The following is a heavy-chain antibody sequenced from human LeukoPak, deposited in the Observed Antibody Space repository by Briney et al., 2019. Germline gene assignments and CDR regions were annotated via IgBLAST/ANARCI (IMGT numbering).Heavy chain of an antibody. CDR1: GFTFSNYF. CDR3: ARRVDSTRWFDP. J-gene: IGHJ5*02. CDR2: ISGDGTTT. V-gene: IGHV3-74*03. Sequence: GGSLRLSCVASGFTFSNYFMHWVRLAPGKGLVWVSRISGDGTTTLYADSVKGRFTISRDNAKNTLYLQMNSLRDEDTAVYYCARRVDSTRWFDPWGQGTLVTVSS. D-gene: IGHD2-15*01.